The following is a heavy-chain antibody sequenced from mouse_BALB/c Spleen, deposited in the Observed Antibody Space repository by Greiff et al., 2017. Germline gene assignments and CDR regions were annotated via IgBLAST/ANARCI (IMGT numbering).Heavy chain of an antibody. CDR2: ISSGSSTI. CDR3: ARWLGDYYAMDY. V-gene: IGHV5-17*02. Sequence: EVQRVESGGGLVQPGGSRKLSCAASGFTFSSFGMHWVRQAPEKGLEWVAYISSGSSTIYYADTVKGRFTISRDNPKNTLFLQMTSLRSEDTAMYYCARWLGDYYAMDYWGQGTSVTVSS. CDR1: GFTFSSFG. D-gene: IGHD3-1*01. J-gene: IGHJ4*01.